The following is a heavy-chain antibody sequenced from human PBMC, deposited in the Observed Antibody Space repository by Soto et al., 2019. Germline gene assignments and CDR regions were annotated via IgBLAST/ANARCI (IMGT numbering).Heavy chain of an antibody. CDR3: ARFTSGSSGDY. Sequence: EVQLVESGGDVVQPGGSLRLSCVASGFTFNTYWMSWVRQAPGKGLEWVANIKEDGGDKYYVDSVKGRFTISRDNAKNLLYLQMNSLGAGYTDMYFCARFTSGSSGDYWGQGTLVTVSS. V-gene: IGHV3-7*01. D-gene: IGHD6-25*01. CDR1: GFTFNTYW. CDR2: IKEDGGDK. J-gene: IGHJ4*02.